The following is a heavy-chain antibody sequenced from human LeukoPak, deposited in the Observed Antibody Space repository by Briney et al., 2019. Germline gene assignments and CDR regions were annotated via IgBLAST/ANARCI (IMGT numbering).Heavy chain of an antibody. J-gene: IGHJ4*02. CDR2: ISYDGSNK. CDR1: GFTFSSYA. D-gene: IGHD1-26*01. CDR3: AKDFPVPALGPTRQFGY. Sequence: PGGSLRLSCAASGFTFSSYAMHWVRQAPGKGLEWVAVISYDGSNKYDADSVKGRFTISRDNSKNTLYLQMNSLRAEDTALYSCAKDFPVPALGPTRQFGYWGQGTLVTVSS. V-gene: IGHV3-30-3*01.